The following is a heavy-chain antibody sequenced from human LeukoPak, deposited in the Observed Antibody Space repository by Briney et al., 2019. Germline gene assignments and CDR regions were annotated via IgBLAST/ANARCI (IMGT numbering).Heavy chain of an antibody. V-gene: IGHV3-30*03. J-gene: IGHJ4*02. CDR1: GFTFSSHG. D-gene: IGHD3-22*01. CDR2: ISYDGSNK. CDR3: ARETNLPYYYDSSGYYGLNY. Sequence: AGGSLRLSCAASGFTFSSHGMNWVRQAPGKGLEWVAVISYDGSNKYYADSVKGRFTISRDNSKNTLYLQMNSLRAEDTAVYYCARETNLPYYYDSSGYYGLNYWGQGTLVTVSS.